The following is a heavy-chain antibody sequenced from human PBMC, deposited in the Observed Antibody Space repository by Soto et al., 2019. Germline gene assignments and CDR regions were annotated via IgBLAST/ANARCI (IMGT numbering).Heavy chain of an antibody. CDR2: IKSKTDGETN. J-gene: IGHJ5*02. Sequence: GGSLRLSCAASGFTFSNAWMSWVRQAPGKGLEWVGRIKSKTDGETNDYAAPVKGRFTISRDDSKNTLYLQMNIMKTDDTAVYYRTTDEDYYDSSGYYTNTWGQGTLVTVSS. D-gene: IGHD3-22*01. V-gene: IGHV3-15*01. CDR3: TTDEDYYDSSGYYTNT. CDR1: GFTFSNAW.